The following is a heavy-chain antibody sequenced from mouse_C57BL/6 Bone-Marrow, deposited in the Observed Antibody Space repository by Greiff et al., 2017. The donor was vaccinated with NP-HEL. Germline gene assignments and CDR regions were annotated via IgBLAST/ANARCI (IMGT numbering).Heavy chain of an antibody. J-gene: IGHJ1*03. CDR3: ARDGSSRHWYFDV. D-gene: IGHD1-1*01. CDR2: IYPGDGDT. Sequence: QVQLQQSGPELVKPGASVKISCKASGYAFSSSWLNWVKQRPGKGLEWIGRIYPGDGDTNYNGKFKGKATLTADKSSSTAYMQLSSLPSEDSAVYFCARDGSSRHWYFDVWGTGTTVTVSS. V-gene: IGHV1-82*01. CDR1: GYAFSSSW.